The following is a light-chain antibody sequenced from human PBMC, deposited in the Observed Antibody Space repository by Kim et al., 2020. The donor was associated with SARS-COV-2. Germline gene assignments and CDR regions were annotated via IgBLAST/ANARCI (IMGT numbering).Light chain of an antibody. CDR1: RSDVGGYNY. CDR3: CSYAGSYTWV. J-gene: IGLJ3*02. V-gene: IGLV2-11*01. Sequence: GQSVTISCTGNRSDVGGYNYVSWDQQHPGKAPKLMIYDVSKRPSGVPDRFSGSKSGNTASLTISGLQAEDEADYYCCSYAGSYTWVFGGGTQLTVL. CDR2: DVS.